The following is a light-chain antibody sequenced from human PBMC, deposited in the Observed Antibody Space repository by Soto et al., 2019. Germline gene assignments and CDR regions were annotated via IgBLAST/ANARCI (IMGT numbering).Light chain of an antibody. CDR1: QGFSDY. J-gene: IGKJ2*01. Sequence: DIQMTQSPSSLSASVGDRVTITCRASQGFSDYLAWYQQKPGKVPKLLIYAASTLQSGVPSRLSGSGSGTDFTLTISSLQPEDVATYYCQKYNIAPFTFGQGTKVDIK. CDR3: QKYNIAPFT. V-gene: IGKV1-27*01. CDR2: AAS.